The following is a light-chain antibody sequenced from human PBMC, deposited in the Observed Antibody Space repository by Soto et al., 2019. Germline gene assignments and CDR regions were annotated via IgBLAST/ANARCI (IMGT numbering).Light chain of an antibody. CDR1: QSISAL. CDR2: AAS. V-gene: IGKV1-39*01. CDR3: QQSSTMPLT. J-gene: IGKJ4*01. Sequence: DIQMTQSPSSLSASVGDSVTITCRASQSISALLNWYQRKPGKAPYLLIYAASTLQSGVPSRFSGAGSGTDFSLTISTLQPEDSATYDCQQSSTMPLTFGGGTQVEIK.